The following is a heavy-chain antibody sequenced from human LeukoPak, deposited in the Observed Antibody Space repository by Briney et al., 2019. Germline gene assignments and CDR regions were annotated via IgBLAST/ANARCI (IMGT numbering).Heavy chain of an antibody. CDR2: ISGDGGST. Sequence: GGYLRLSCAASGFTFDDYAMHWVRQAPGKGLEWVSLISGDGGSTYYADSVKGRFTISRDNSKNSLYLQMNSLRAEDTAVYYCARDKRYSSSLDYWGQGTLVTVSS. CDR3: ARDKRYSSSLDY. V-gene: IGHV3-43*02. D-gene: IGHD6-13*01. J-gene: IGHJ4*02. CDR1: GFTFDDYA.